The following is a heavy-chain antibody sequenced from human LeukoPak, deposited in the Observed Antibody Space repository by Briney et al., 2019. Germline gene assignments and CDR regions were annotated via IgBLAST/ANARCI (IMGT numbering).Heavy chain of an antibody. V-gene: IGHV3-30*02. D-gene: IGHD3-9*01. CDR1: GFTFSSYG. J-gene: IGHJ6*03. CDR3: ARVRPGYDILTAISYYYYMDV. CDR2: IRYDGSNK. Sequence: PGGSLRLSCAASGFTFSSYGMHWVRQAPGKGLEWVAFIRYDGSNKYYADSVKGRFTISRDNSKNTLYLQMNSLRAEDTAVYYCARVRPGYDILTAISYYYYMDVWGKGTTVTISS.